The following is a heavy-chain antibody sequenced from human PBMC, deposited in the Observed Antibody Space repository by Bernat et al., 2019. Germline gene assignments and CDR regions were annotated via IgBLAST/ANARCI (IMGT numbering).Heavy chain of an antibody. CDR1: GFTVSSNY. V-gene: IGHV3-48*02. J-gene: IGHJ4*02. Sequence: EVQLVESGGGLIQPGGSLRLSCAASGFTVSSNYMSWVRQAPGKGLEWVSYISSSSSTIYYADSVKGRFTISRDNAKNSLYLQMNSLRDEDTAVYYCARVVLTVTNPFDYWGQGTLVTVSS. CDR3: ARVVLTVTNPFDY. D-gene: IGHD4-17*01. CDR2: ISSSSSTI.